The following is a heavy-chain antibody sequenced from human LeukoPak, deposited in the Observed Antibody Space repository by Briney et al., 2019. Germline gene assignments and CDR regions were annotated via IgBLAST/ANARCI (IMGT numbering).Heavy chain of an antibody. J-gene: IGHJ4*02. CDR1: GFTFSSFS. Sequence: GGSLRLSCAASGFTFSSFSMIWVRQAPGKGLEWLSYISSGSGSIYYADSVRGRFTISRDNAKNSLYLQMNSLRAEDTAVYYCARKRESSSSWYGGLAYWGQGTLVTVSS. V-gene: IGHV3-48*01. D-gene: IGHD6-13*01. CDR3: ARKRESSSSWYGGLAY. CDR2: ISSGSGSI.